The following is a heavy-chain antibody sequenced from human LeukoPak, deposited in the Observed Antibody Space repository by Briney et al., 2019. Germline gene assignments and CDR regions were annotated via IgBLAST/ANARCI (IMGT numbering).Heavy chain of an antibody. D-gene: IGHD6-6*01. CDR1: VRSISSSSYC. J-gene: IGHJ4*02. CDR2: IYYNENA. CDR3: ATPSTSSSAFEY. Sequence: PSETLSLTSRVSVRSISSSSYCSGWIRQPPGKGLEWIASIYYNENAHYNASLKTRVTISVDTSTNQFSLKLDSPTAADTPVYYCATPSTSSSAFEYWGRGTLVTVSS. V-gene: IGHV4-39*01.